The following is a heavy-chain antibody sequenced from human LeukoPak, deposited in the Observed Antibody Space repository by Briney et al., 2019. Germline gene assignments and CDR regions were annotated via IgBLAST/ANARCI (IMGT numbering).Heavy chain of an antibody. D-gene: IGHD3-22*01. CDR1: GFTFSSYG. CDR3: AKDWYYYDSSGYLDY. CDR2: IWYDGSNK. Sequence: PGGSLRLSCAASGFTFSSYGMHWVRQAPGKGLEWVAVIWYDGSNKYYADSVKGRLTISRDNSKNTLYLQMNSLRAEDTAVYYCAKDWYYYDSSGYLDYWGQGTLVTVSS. J-gene: IGHJ4*02. V-gene: IGHV3-33*06.